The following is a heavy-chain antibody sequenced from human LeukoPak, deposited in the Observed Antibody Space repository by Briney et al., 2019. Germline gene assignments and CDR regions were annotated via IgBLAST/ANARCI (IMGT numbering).Heavy chain of an antibody. CDR3: ARHVKATTAPFDY. J-gene: IGHJ4*02. CDR2: IYYSGST. CDR1: GGSISSYY. Sequence: PSETLSLTCTVSGGSISSYYWSWIRQPPGKGLEWIGYIYYSGSTNYNPSLKSRVTISVDTSKNQFSLKLSSVTAADTAVYYCARHVKATTAPFDYWGQGTLVTVSS. V-gene: IGHV4-59*08. D-gene: IGHD2-21*02.